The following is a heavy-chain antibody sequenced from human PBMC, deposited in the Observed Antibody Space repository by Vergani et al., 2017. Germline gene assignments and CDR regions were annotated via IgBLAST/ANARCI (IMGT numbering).Heavy chain of an antibody. CDR1: GGSISSGSYY. J-gene: IGHJ4*02. V-gene: IGHV4-61*02. Sequence: QVQLQESRPGLVQPSQTLSLICTVSGGSISSGSYYRSWIRKPAGKGLKWIGRIYTSGSTNDNPSLKSRVTISVDTSKNQFSLKLSSVTAADTAVYYCAREATITDHFDYWGQGSLVTVSS. D-gene: IGHD5-24*01. CDR3: AREATITDHFDY. CDR2: IYTSGST.